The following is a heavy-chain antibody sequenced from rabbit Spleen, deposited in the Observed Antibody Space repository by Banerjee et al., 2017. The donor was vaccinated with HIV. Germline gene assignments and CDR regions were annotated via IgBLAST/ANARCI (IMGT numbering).Heavy chain of an antibody. D-gene: IGHD8-1*01. CDR2: INIVTGKS. CDR3: ARDDGDNSYWAFNL. Sequence: QEQLMESGGGLVQPGGSLKLSCKASGFDFSMTGVSWVRQAPGKGLEWIACINIVTGKSVYASWAKGRFTISKTSSTTMTLQMTSLTAADTATYFCARDDGDNSYWAFNLWGPGTLVTVS. J-gene: IGHJ4*01. CDR1: GFDFSMTG. V-gene: IGHV1S45*01.